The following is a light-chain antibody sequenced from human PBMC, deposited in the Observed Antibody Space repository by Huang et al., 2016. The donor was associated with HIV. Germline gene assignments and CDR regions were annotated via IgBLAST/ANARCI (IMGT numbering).Light chain of an antibody. CDR3: QQYGSSLLT. CDR1: QGVPNTY. V-gene: IGKV3-20*01. J-gene: IGKJ4*01. Sequence: EIVLTQSPGTLSLSPGERAILSCRASQGVPNTYLAWYQQKIGQAPRLLIYGASTRASGIPDRFSGSGSGTDFTLIISRLEPEDFAVYYCQQYGSSLLTFGGGTKVEIK. CDR2: GAS.